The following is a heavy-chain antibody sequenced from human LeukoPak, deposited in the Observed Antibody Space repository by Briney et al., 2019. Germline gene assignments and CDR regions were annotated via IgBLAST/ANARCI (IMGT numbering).Heavy chain of an antibody. CDR1: GFTFSFFW. D-gene: IGHD1-26*01. CDR3: ARGGGASDP. Sequence: PGGSLRLSCAASGFTFSFFWMSWFRQAPGKGLEWVANIKEDGGDKNYVDSVKGRFTISRDNAKNSLHLQMDSLSAEDTAVYYCARGGGASDPWGQGTLVTVSS. J-gene: IGHJ5*02. CDR2: IKEDGGDK. V-gene: IGHV3-7*05.